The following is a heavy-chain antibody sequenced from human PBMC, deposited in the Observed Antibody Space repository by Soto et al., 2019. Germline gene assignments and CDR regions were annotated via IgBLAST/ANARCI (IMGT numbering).Heavy chain of an antibody. Sequence: QVQLVQSGAEVKKPGSSVKVSCKASGGTFSSYAISWVRQAPGQGLEWMGGIIPTFGTANYAQKFEGRGIITADKSTSTATKELRTLRCEDTADYYCYSSWGGGPVDYSGQGTLVTVSS. V-gene: IGHV1-69*06. CDR2: IIPTFGTA. J-gene: IGHJ4*02. D-gene: IGHD6-6*01. CDR3: YSSWGGGPVDY. CDR1: GGTFSSYA.